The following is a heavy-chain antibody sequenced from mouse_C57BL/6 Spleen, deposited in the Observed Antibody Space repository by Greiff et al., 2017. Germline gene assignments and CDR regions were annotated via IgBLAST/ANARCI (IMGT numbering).Heavy chain of an antibody. J-gene: IGHJ1*03. CDR2: ILPGSGST. CDR3: ARRRMDDYGSSYWYFDV. D-gene: IGHD1-1*01. CDR1: GYTFTGYW. V-gene: IGHV1-9*01. Sequence: QVQLQQSGAELMKPGASVKLSCKATGYTFTGYWIEWVKQRPGHGLEWIGEILPGSGSTNYNDKFKGKATFTADTSSNTADMQLSSLTTEDSAIFYCARRRMDDYGSSYWYFDVWGTGTTVTVSS.